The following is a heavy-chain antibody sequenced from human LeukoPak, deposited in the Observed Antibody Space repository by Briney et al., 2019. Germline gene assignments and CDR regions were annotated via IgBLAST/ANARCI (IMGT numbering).Heavy chain of an antibody. J-gene: IGHJ4*02. CDR3: ARDRYGDSSSDFDY. CDR1: GFTFSSYG. V-gene: IGHV3-30*03. CDR2: ISYDGSNK. Sequence: PGGSLRLSCAASGFTFSSYGMHWVRQAPGKGLEWVAVISYDGSNKYYADSVKGRFTISRDNAKNSLYLQMNSLRAEDTAVYYCARDRYGDSSSDFDYWGQGTLVTVSS. D-gene: IGHD6-6*01.